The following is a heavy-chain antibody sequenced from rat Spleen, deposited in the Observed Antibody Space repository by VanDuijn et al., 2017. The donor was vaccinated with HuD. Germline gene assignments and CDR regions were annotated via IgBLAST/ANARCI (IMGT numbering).Heavy chain of an antibody. CDR3: TRSYYGGYD. CDR2: ISYEGSST. D-gene: IGHD1-11*01. V-gene: IGHV5-22*01. Sequence: EVQLVESGGGFVQPGRSLKLSCAASGFTFSDFYMAWVRQAPKKSLEWVASISYEGSSTYYGDSVKGRFTISRDNAKNTLYLQLSSLRSEDTALYYCTRSYYGGYDWGQGVMVTVSS. CDR1: GFTFSDFY. J-gene: IGHJ2*01.